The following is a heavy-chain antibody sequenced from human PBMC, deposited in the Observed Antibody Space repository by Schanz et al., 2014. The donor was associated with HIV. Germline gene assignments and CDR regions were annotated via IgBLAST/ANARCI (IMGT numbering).Heavy chain of an antibody. Sequence: QVKLVESGGGVVQPGRSLRLSCAASGFTFSRYGMHWVRQSPGKGLEWVAVIWYDGSKKYYADSVKGRFTISRDRSKNMVYLQMNSLSAEDTAVYYCARGGIWEWDQPDFDYWGQGTLVTVSS. CDR3: ARGGIWEWDQPDFDY. CDR1: GFTFSRYG. J-gene: IGHJ4*02. V-gene: IGHV3-33*01. CDR2: IWYDGSKK. D-gene: IGHD2-15*01.